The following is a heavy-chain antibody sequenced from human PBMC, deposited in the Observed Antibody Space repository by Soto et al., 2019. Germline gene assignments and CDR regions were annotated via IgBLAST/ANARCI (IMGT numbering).Heavy chain of an antibody. V-gene: IGHV4-39*01. CDR1: GGAIGSSSYY. CDR3: ANLVGYTSGRSFDY. Sequence: AETLSVTCTVSGGAIGSSSYYFFCIRQRPGNGLEWIGTIYSTGNTYYNPSLKSRVTISVDTSKNQLSLKLSSVTAADTAVYYCANLVGYTSGRSFDYWGQGTLVTVSS. D-gene: IGHD6-25*01. CDR2: IYSTGNT. J-gene: IGHJ4*02.